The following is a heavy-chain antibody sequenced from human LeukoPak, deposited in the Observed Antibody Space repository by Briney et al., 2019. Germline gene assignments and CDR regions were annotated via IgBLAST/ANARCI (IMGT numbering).Heavy chain of an antibody. CDR2: IWYDGSNK. V-gene: IGHV3-33*08. CDR3: ARVERYYYGSGPFDY. CDR1: GFTFSSYE. D-gene: IGHD3-10*01. Sequence: AGGSLRLSCAASGFTFSSYEMNWVRQAPGKGLEWVAVIWYDGSNKYYADSVKGRFTISRDNSKNTLYLQMNSLRAEDTAVYYCARVERYYYGSGPFDYWGQGTLVTVSS. J-gene: IGHJ4*02.